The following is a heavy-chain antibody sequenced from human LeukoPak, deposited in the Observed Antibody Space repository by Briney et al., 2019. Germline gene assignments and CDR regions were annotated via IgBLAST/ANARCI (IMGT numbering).Heavy chain of an antibody. J-gene: IGHJ3*02. CDR2: IYYSGST. V-gene: IGHV4-59*01. CDR1: GGSISSYY. D-gene: IGHD5-18*01. Sequence: SETLSLTCTVSGGSISSYYWSWIRQPPGKGLEWIGYIYYSGSTNYNPSLKSRVTISVDTSKNQFSLKLSSVTAADTAVYYCAREGIQLWWAFDIWGQGTMVTVSS. CDR3: AREGIQLWWAFDI.